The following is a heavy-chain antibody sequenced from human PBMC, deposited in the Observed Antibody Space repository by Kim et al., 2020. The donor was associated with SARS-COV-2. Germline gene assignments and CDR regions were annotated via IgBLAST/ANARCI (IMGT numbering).Heavy chain of an antibody. CDR3: AKDDNRVAPIPSTLGY. CDR2: ISGTGGST. Sequence: GGSLRLSCAASGFTFSSSAMNWVRQAPGQRLEWVSVISGTGGSTYYADSVKGRFTISRDNSKNTLYLQINSLRAEDTALYYCAKDDNRVAPIPSTLGYWGQRTLVTVSS. D-gene: IGHD5-12*01. V-gene: IGHV3-23*01. J-gene: IGHJ4*02. CDR1: GFTFSSSA.